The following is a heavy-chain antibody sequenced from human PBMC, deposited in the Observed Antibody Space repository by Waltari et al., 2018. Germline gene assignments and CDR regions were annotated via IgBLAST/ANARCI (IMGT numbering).Heavy chain of an antibody. CDR3: ARESSRTGVSEEAFDI. CDR1: GGTFSSYA. CDR2: IIPILGIA. Sequence: QVQLVQSGAEVKKPGSSVKVSCKASGGTFSSYAISWVRQAPGQGLEWMGGIIPILGIANYAKKLQGRVTITADKSTSTAYMELSSVTAADTAVYYCARESSRTGVSEEAFDIWGQGTMVTVSS. J-gene: IGHJ3*02. V-gene: IGHV1-69*10. D-gene: IGHD7-27*01.